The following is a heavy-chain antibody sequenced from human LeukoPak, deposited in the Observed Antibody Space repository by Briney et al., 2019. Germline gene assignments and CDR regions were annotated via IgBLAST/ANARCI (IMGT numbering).Heavy chain of an antibody. D-gene: IGHD6-13*01. J-gene: IGHJ6*02. CDR3: ARDLGYSSSWYYYYGTDV. Sequence: PGGSLRLSCAASGFTFSSYEMNWVRQAPGKGLEWVSYISSSGSTIYYADSVKGRFTISRDSAKNSLYLQMNSLRAEDTAVYYCARDLGYSSSWYYYYGTDVWGQGTTVTVSS. CDR2: ISSSGSTI. V-gene: IGHV3-48*03. CDR1: GFTFSSYE.